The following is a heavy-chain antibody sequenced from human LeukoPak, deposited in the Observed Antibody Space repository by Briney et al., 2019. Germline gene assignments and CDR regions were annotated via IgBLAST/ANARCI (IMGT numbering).Heavy chain of an antibody. D-gene: IGHD1-20*01. CDR3: ARGTNWSPLDFDY. CDR2: ISSTTDNYN. J-gene: IGHJ4*02. Sequence: GGSLRLTCVASGFTFSSYNMHWVRQAPGKGLEWVSTISSTTDNYNYYAGSVKGRFTISRDNARNSLYLQMNSLRVEDTAVYYCARGTNWSPLDFDYWGQGTLVTVSS. V-gene: IGHV3-21*06. CDR1: GFTFSSYN.